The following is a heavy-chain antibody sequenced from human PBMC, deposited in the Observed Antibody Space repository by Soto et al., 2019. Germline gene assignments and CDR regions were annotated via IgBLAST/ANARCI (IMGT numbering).Heavy chain of an antibody. J-gene: IGHJ4*02. CDR2: SSPRGDTI. Sequence: PGGSLRLSCVASGFSLANYPMNWVRQTPGKGLEWISYSSPRGDTIYYADSVEGRFTISRDNARNSLSLHMSSLRDEDSALYYCAKGPHTNVGWPNYFESWGQGVPVTVS. D-gene: IGHD6-19*01. CDR3: AKGPHTNVGWPNYFES. V-gene: IGHV3-48*02. CDR1: GFSLANYP.